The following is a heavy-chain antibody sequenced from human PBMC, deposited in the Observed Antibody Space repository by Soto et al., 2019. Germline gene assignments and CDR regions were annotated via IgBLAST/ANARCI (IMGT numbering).Heavy chain of an antibody. D-gene: IGHD6-13*01. V-gene: IGHV4-4*02. CDR2: IYHSGST. Sequence: QVQLQESGPGLVKPSGTLSLTCAVSSASISSSNWWSWVRQPPGKGLEWIGEIYHSGSTNYNPSLKSRVTMSVDKSKNQFSLKLSSVTAADTAVYYCARDRMAAAGAFDIWGQGTMVTVSS. CDR1: SASISSSNW. J-gene: IGHJ3*02. CDR3: ARDRMAAAGAFDI.